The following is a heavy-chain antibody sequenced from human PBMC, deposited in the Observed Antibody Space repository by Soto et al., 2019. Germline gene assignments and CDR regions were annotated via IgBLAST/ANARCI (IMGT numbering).Heavy chain of an antibody. CDR2: INPNSGDA. CDR1: GYAFTGYY. Sequence: ASVKVSCKSSGYAFTGYYIHWVRQAPGQGLEWMGWINPNSGDANYAQKFQGRVTMTRDTSFSTAYMELSSLRSDDTAVYYCATRYSYVHFWGQGTLVTVSS. J-gene: IGHJ4*02. D-gene: IGHD5-18*01. CDR3: ATRYSYVHF. V-gene: IGHV1-2*02.